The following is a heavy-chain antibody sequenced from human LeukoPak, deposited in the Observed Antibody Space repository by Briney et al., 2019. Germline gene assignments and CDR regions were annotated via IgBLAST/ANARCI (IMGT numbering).Heavy chain of an antibody. D-gene: IGHD6-13*01. V-gene: IGHV4-59*08. CDR2: IFYGGST. Sequence: SETLSLTCTVSGGSICFYYGSWIWESPGRGVECVGYIFYGGSTNYNPALKSGVTISVDTSKKQFSLKLNSVTAADTAVYYCARRAAVGQAYFDYWGQGTLVTVSS. CDR1: GGSICFYY. CDR3: ARRAAVGQAYFDY. J-gene: IGHJ4*02.